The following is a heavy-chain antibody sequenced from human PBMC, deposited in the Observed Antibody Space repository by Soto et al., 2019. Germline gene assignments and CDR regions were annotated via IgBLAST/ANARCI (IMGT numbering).Heavy chain of an antibody. CDR2: IWYDGSNK. J-gene: IGHJ4*02. V-gene: IGHV3-33*03. CDR3: AKDYFGSGSHPDY. Sequence: QVQLVESGGGVVQPGKSLRLSCAASGFIFSAYGMHWVRQAPGKGLEWVAVIWYDGSNKYYADSVKGRLTISRDNSKNTLYLQMNSLRAEDTAVYFCAKDYFGSGSHPDYWGQGTLVTVSS. D-gene: IGHD3-10*01. CDR1: GFIFSAYG.